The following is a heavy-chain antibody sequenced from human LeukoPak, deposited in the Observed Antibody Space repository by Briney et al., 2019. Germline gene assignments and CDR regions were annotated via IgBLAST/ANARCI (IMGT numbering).Heavy chain of an antibody. V-gene: IGHV4-39*02. CDR2: IYYSGST. Sequence: SETLSLTCTVSGGSISSSSYYWGWIRQPPGKGLEWIGSIYYSGSTYYNPSLKSRVTISVDTSKNQLSLKLSSVTAADTAVYYCARDWATVTELDYWGQGTLVTVSS. CDR1: GGSISSSSYY. J-gene: IGHJ4*02. CDR3: ARDWATVTELDY. D-gene: IGHD4-17*01.